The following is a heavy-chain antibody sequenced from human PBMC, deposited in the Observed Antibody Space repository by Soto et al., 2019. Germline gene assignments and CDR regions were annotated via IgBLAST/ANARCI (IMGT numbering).Heavy chain of an antibody. CDR3: AKNGQHPYYYYDMDV. CDR2: ISGYNGDT. J-gene: IGHJ6*02. D-gene: IGHD2-8*01. V-gene: IGHV1-18*01. Sequence: QGQLVQSGAEVKKPGASVKVSCKASGYNFTRYGISWVRQAPGQGLEWMGWISGYNGDTNYEQKVQGRDTMTIDLYTNTAYMDLRILTSDDTAIYYCAKNGQHPYYYYDMDVWGQGNTVTDCS. CDR1: GYNFTRYG.